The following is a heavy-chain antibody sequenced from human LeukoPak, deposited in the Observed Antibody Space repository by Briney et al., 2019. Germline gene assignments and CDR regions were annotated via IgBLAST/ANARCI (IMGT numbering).Heavy chain of an antibody. Sequence: SETLSLTCTVSGGSISSGGYYWSWIRQHPGKGLEWIGYIYYSGSTYYNPSLKSRVTISVDTSKNQFSLKLSSVTAADTAVYYCARGDQYSYGYFDYWGQGTLVTVSS. CDR1: GGSISSGGYY. V-gene: IGHV4-31*03. J-gene: IGHJ4*02. CDR3: ARGDQYSYGYFDY. D-gene: IGHD5-18*01. CDR2: IYYSGST.